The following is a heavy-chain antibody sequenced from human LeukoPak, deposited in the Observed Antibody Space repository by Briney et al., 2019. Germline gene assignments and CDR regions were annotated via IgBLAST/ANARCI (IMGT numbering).Heavy chain of an antibody. D-gene: IGHD3-22*01. CDR1: GYTFTGYY. J-gene: IGHJ6*03. CDR3: ARAVVDEYYYYYMDV. V-gene: IGHV1-2*02. CDR2: INPNSGGT. Sequence: ASVKVSCKASGYTFTGYYMHWVRQAPGQGLEWMGWINPNSGGTNYAQKFQGRVTMTRDTSISTAYMELSRLRSDDTAVYYCARAVVDEYYYYYMDVWGKGTTVTVSS.